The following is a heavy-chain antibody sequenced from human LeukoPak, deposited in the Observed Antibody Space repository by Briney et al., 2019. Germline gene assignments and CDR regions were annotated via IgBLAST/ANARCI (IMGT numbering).Heavy chain of an antibody. Sequence: AASVKVSCKASGYTFTGYYMHWVRQAPGQGLEWMGWINPNSGGTNYAQKFHGRVIMTRDMSISTVYMELTSLILDDTAIYYCARYKSGSYNLDHWGQGTLVTVSS. CDR2: INPNSGGT. V-gene: IGHV1-2*02. CDR1: GYTFTGYY. CDR3: ARYKSGSYNLDH. J-gene: IGHJ4*02. D-gene: IGHD3-10*01.